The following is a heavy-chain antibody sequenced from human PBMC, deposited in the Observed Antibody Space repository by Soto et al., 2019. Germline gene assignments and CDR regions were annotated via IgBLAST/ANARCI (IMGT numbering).Heavy chain of an antibody. Sequence: EVQLLESGGGLVQPGGSLRLSCAASGFTFNTFAMPWVRQAPGKGLEWVPAISGGGDTTSYADSVKGRFTVSRDGSKNTLYLQMSSLRAEDTALYYCAKGRGGSGSLTPRVDFWGQGTLVTVSS. CDR3: AKGRGGSGSLTPRVDF. V-gene: IGHV3-23*01. CDR2: ISGGGDTT. J-gene: IGHJ4*02. CDR1: GFTFNTFA. D-gene: IGHD3-10*01.